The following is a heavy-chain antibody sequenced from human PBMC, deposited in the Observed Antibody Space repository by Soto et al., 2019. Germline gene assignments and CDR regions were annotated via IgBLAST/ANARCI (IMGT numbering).Heavy chain of an antibody. J-gene: IGHJ5*02. V-gene: IGHV3-30*18. Sequence: GGSLRLSCAASGFTFSHYGMYWVRQAPGKGLEWVAFISYDGSSKFYADPMKGRHTISRDNSKNTLYLQMNSLRPEDTAVYYCAKFYGGKSAHTYTIDPWGQGTLVTVSS. CDR1: GFTFSHYG. D-gene: IGHD2-15*01. CDR3: AKFYGGKSAHTYTIDP. CDR2: ISYDGSSK.